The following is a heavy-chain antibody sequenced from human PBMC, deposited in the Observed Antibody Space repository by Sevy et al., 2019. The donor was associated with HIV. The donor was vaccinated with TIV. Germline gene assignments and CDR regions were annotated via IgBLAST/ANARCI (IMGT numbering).Heavy chain of an antibody. J-gene: IGHJ6*02. CDR1: GFTFSSYG. CDR2: ISYDGSNK. CDR3: AKDIVVVVAATLRYYYYGMDV. Sequence: GGSLRLSCAASGFTFSSYGMHWVRQAPGKGLEWVAVISYDGSNKYYADSVKGRFTISRDNSKNTLYLQMNSLRAEDTAVYYCAKDIVVVVAATLRYYYYGMDVWGQRTTVTVSS. V-gene: IGHV3-30*18. D-gene: IGHD2-15*01.